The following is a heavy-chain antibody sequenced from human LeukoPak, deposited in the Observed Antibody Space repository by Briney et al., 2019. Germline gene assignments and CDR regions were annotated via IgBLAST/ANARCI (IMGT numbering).Heavy chain of an antibody. D-gene: IGHD3-10*01. CDR3: ARLNHFFGEYYFDY. Sequence: PSETLSLTCTVSGYSISSGYYWGWIRQPPGKGLEWIGSIYHSGGTYYNPSLKSRVTISVDTSKNQFSLKLSSVTAADTAVYYCARLNHFFGEYYFDYWGQGTLVTVSS. J-gene: IGHJ4*02. V-gene: IGHV4-38-2*02. CDR2: IYHSGGT. CDR1: GYSISSGYY.